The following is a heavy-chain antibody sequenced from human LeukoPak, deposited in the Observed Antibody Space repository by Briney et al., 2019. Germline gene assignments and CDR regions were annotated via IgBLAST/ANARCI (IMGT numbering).Heavy chain of an antibody. CDR3: ARDRLVTFNWFGP. CDR2: IYYSGST. CDR1: GGSISSSSDY. J-gene: IGHJ5*02. V-gene: IGHV4-39*07. D-gene: IGHD3-9*01. Sequence: SQTLSLTCTVSGGSISSSSDYWGWIRQPPGKGLEWIGSIYYSGSTYYSPSLKSRVTISVDPSKNQFSLKMSSVTAADTAVYYCARDRLVTFNWFGPWGQGTLVTVSS.